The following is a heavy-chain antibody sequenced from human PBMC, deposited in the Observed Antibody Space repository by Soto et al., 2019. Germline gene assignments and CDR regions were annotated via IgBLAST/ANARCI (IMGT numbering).Heavy chain of an antibody. J-gene: IGHJ5*02. CDR1: GGTFSSYA. D-gene: IGHD5-18*01. Sequence: SVKVSCKASGGTFSSYAISWVRQAPGQGLEWMGGIIPIFGTANYAQKFQGRVTITADESTSTAYVELSSLRSEDTAVYYCARGIQLWLDWFDPWGQGTLVTVSS. CDR2: IIPIFGTA. V-gene: IGHV1-69*13. CDR3: ARGIQLWLDWFDP.